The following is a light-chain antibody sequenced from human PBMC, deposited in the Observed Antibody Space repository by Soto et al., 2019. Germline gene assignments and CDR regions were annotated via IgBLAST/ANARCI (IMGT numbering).Light chain of an antibody. J-gene: IGLJ1*01. CDR2: EVS. Sequence: QSVLTQPASVSGSPGQSITISCTGTSSDVGGYNYVSWYQQHPGKAPKLMIYEVSNRSSGVSNRFSGSKSGNTASLTISGLQAEDEADYSCSSYTSSSTLVFGTGTQVTVL. V-gene: IGLV2-14*01. CDR3: SSYTSSSTLV. CDR1: SSDVGGYNY.